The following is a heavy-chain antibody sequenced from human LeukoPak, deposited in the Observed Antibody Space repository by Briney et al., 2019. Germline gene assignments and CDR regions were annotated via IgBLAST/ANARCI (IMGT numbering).Heavy chain of an antibody. D-gene: IGHD3-22*01. CDR2: ISGSGGST. J-gene: IGHJ4*02. V-gene: IGHV3-23*01. CDR3: AKDLPDYYYDSSAYYYSPLDY. Sequence: GGSLRLSCVASGFTFSSYAMSWVRQAPGKGVEWVSSISGSGGSTYYADSVKGRFTISRDNSKNTLYLQMKSLRAEDTAVYYCAKDLPDYYYDSSAYYYSPLDYWGQGTLVTVSS. CDR1: GFTFSSYA.